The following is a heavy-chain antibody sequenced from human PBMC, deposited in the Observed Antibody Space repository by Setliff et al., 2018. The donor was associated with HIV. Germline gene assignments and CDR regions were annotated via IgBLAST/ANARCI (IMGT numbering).Heavy chain of an antibody. CDR3: ARGRRSDYYDSSGYLYYYFDL. D-gene: IGHD3-22*01. V-gene: IGHV1-69*05. CDR1: GGTFSSYG. CDR2: IIPIFGTA. Sequence: SVKVSCKTSGGTFSSYGVSWVRQAPGQGLQWMGGIIPIFGTADYAQRFQGRVAITTDEPATTVYMELSGLRSDDTAVYYCARGRRSDYYDSSGYLYYYFDLWGRGTLVTVSS. J-gene: IGHJ2*01.